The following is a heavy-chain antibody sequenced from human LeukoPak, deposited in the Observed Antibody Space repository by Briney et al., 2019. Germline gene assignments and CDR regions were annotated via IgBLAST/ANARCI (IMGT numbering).Heavy chain of an antibody. CDR3: ANLPRGDY. CDR2: IYSGGNT. V-gene: IGHV3-53*01. Sequence: GGSLRLSCAASGFTVSRNYMSWVRQAPGKGLEGVSVIYSGGNTYYADFVKGRFTISRDNSKNTLYLQINSLTAEDTAVYYCANLPRGDYWGLGTLVTVSS. CDR1: GFTVSRNY. D-gene: IGHD3-10*01. J-gene: IGHJ4*02.